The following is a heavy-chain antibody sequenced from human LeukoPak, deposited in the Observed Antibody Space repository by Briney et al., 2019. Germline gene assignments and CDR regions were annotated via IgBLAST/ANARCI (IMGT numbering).Heavy chain of an antibody. CDR3: ARHTYSSSSGFDI. CDR1: GGSISSSSYY. D-gene: IGHD6-13*01. V-gene: IGHV4-39*01. CDR2: IYYSGST. Sequence: SETLSLTCTVSGGSISSSSYYWGWIRQPPGKGLEWIGSIYYSGSTCYNPSLKRRVTISVDTSKTQYSLKLSSVTAADTAVYYCARHTYSSSSGFDIWGQGTMVTVSS. J-gene: IGHJ3*02.